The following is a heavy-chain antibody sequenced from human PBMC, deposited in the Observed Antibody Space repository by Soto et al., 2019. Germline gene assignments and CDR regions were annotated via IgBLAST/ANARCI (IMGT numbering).Heavy chain of an antibody. D-gene: IGHD2-21*02. V-gene: IGHV1-69*13. Sequence: ASVEVSCKXSGGTFSSYAISWVRQAPGQGREWMGGIIPIFGTANYAQKFQGRVTITADESTSTAYMELSSLRSEDTAVYYCARDLFAYCGGDCYSAGYWGQGTLVTVSS. CDR3: ARDLFAYCGGDCYSAGY. CDR2: IIPIFGTA. CDR1: GGTFSSYA. J-gene: IGHJ4*02.